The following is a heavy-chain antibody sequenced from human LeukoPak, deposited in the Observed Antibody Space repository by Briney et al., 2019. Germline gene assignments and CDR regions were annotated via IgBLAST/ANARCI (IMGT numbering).Heavy chain of an antibody. V-gene: IGHV1-3*01. D-gene: IGHD6-25*01. CDR2: INAGNGNT. J-gene: IGHJ4*02. CDR1: GYTFTSYA. CDR3: ARDPIGSGWPYYFDY. Sequence: ASVKVSCKASGYTFTSYAMNWVRQAPGQRLEWMGWINAGNGNTKYSQKFQARVTITRDTSASTAYMELSSLRSEDTAVYYCARDPIGSGWPYYFDYWGQGTLVTVSS.